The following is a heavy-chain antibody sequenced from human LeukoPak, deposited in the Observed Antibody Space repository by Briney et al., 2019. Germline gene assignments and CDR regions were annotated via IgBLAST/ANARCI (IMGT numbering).Heavy chain of an antibody. Sequence: PGGSLRLSCAASGFIFSAYGMHWVRQAPGKGLEWLAVIWYDGSSKYYAAFVKGRFTISRDNSKNTLYMQMNTLRVDDTAVYYCARDNRYTGNYLDAFDIWGQGTQVTVSS. CDR2: IWYDGSSK. CDR1: GFIFSAYG. CDR3: ARDNRYTGNYLDAFDI. D-gene: IGHD3-16*02. V-gene: IGHV3-33*01. J-gene: IGHJ3*02.